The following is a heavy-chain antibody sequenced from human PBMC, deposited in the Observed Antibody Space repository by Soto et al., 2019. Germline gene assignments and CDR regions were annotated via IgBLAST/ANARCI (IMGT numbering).Heavy chain of an antibody. J-gene: IGHJ4*02. V-gene: IGHV1-3*01. CDR1: GYTFTSYA. CDR3: AGAPHFGCGCYGGAYIDY. CDR2: INAGNGNT. Sequence: QVQLVQSGAEVKKPGASVKVSCKASGYTFTSYAMHWVRQAPGQRLEWMGWINAGNGNTKYSQKFQGRVTITRDTTASTAYMELGSLGSGATAVYYLAGAPHFGCGCYGGAYIDYWGQGTLVTVSS. D-gene: IGHD2-21*01.